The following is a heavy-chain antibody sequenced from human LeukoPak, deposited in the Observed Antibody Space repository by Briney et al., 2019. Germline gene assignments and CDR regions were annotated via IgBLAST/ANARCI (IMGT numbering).Heavy chain of an antibody. CDR1: GGSVSSGSYY. D-gene: IGHD2-15*01. CDR3: ASGPDCSGGSCYYYGMDV. V-gene: IGHV4-61*01. CDR2: IYYSGST. Sequence: SETLSLTCTVSGGSVSSGSYYWSWIRQPPGEGLEWIGYIYYSGSTNYNPSLKSRVTISVGTSKNQFSLKLSSVTAADTAVYYCASGPDCSGGSCYYYGMDVWGKGTTVTVSS. J-gene: IGHJ6*04.